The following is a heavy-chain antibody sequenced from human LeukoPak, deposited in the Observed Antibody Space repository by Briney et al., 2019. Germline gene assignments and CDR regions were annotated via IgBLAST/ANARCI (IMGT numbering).Heavy chain of an antibody. Sequence: GRSLRLSCAASGFTFSSYWMSWVRQAPGKGLEWVANIKQGGSEKYYVDSVKGRFIISRDNAKNSLYLQMNSLRAEDTAVYYCARDLSSSWYGLDYWGQGTLVTVSS. CDR1: GFTFSSYW. J-gene: IGHJ4*02. V-gene: IGHV3-7*01. CDR2: IKQGGSEK. CDR3: ARDLSSSWYGLDY. D-gene: IGHD6-13*01.